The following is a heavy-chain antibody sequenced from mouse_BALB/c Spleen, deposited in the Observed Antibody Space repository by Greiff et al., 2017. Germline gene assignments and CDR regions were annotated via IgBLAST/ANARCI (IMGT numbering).Heavy chain of an antibody. V-gene: IGHV5-15*02. CDR3: AREGNDYDGAWFAY. CDR1: GFTFSDYG. CDR2: ISNLAYSI. J-gene: IGHJ3*01. Sequence: DVKLVESGGGLVQPGGSRKLSCAASGFTFSDYGMAWVRQAPGKGPEWVAFISNLAYSIYYADTVTGRFTISRENAKNTLYLEMSSLRSEDTAMYYCAREGNDYDGAWFAYWGQGTLVTVSA. D-gene: IGHD2-4*01.